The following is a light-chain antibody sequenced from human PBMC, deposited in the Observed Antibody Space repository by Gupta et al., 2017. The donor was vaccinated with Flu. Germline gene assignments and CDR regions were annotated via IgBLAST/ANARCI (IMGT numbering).Light chain of an antibody. Sequence: HAGLPPPPTLSQDSSQPATLTCTGNSNNVGNQGAAWLQQHQGHPPKLLFYRNNKRPSGISERFSASRSGNTASLTITGLQPEDEADYYCSAWDSSLSTRVFGGGTKLTVL. CDR1: SNNVGNQG. V-gene: IGLV10-54*04. CDR3: SAWDSSLSTRV. CDR2: RNN. J-gene: IGLJ3*02.